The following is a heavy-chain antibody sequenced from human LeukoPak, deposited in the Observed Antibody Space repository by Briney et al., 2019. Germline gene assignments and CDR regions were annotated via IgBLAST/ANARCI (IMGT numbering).Heavy chain of an antibody. V-gene: IGHV3-23*01. D-gene: IGHD3-16*01. CDR1: GFTFSSYA. Sequence: PGGSLRLSCAASGFTFSSYALSWVRQAPGKGLEWVSAISGSGGSTHYADSVKGRFTIARDNSKNTLYLQMNSLRAEDTAVYYCARDLSWGRPTYWGQGTLVTVSS. J-gene: IGHJ4*02. CDR2: ISGSGGST. CDR3: ARDLSWGRPTY.